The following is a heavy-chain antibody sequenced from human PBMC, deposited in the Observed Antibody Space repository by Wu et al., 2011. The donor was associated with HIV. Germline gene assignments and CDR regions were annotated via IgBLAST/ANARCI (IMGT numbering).Heavy chain of an antibody. CDR3: ARDPGIAPTGMFG. V-gene: IGHV1-2*02. CDR2: IYPNSGGT. J-gene: IGHJ4*02. CDR1: GYSFTVYY. D-gene: IGHD6-13*01. Sequence: QVQLVQSGAEVKKPGASVKVSCKASGYSFTVYYMHWVRQAPGQGLEWVGWIYPNSGGTNYAQKFQGRATMTRDTSINTAYMDLSSLTSDDTAVYYCARDPGIAPTGMFGWGQGTLVTVSS.